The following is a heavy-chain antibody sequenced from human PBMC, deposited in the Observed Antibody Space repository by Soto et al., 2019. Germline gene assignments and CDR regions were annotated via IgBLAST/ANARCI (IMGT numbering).Heavy chain of an antibody. D-gene: IGHD6-13*01. V-gene: IGHV3-21*01. J-gene: IGHJ4*02. CDR2: ISSSSNNI. Sequence: EVQLVESGGGLVKPGGSLRLSCAASGFSLRSYSINWVRQAPGKGLEWVSSISSSSNNIYYADSVKGRFTISRDNAKNSLFLQVNSLRDEDTAVYFCARDLTTATGAFDYWGQGTLVTVSS. CDR1: GFSLRSYS. CDR3: ARDLTTATGAFDY.